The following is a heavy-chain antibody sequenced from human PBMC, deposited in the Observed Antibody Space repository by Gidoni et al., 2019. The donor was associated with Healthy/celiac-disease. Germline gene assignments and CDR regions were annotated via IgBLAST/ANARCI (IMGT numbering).Heavy chain of an antibody. Sequence: EVQLVESGGGLVKPGGSLRLSCAASGFTFSSYSMNWVRQAPGKGLEWVSSISSSSSYIYYADSVKGRFTISRDNAKNSLFLQMNSLRAEDTAVYYCARRLPTYGMDVWGQGTTVTVSS. V-gene: IGHV3-21*01. CDR1: GFTFSSYS. CDR3: ARRLPTYGMDV. CDR2: ISSSSSYI. D-gene: IGHD4-17*01. J-gene: IGHJ6*02.